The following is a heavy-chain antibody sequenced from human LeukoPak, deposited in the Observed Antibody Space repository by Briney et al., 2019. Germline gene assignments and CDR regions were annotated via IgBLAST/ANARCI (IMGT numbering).Heavy chain of an antibody. CDR3: ACVPGYSSGWYFSGNSEFDY. J-gene: IGHJ4*02. CDR1: GFTFATYT. Sequence: GGSLRLSCAASGFTFATYTMNWVRQAPGKGLEWVSGLYGKGDQTFYADSVKGRFTISRDNSKNTLYLQMNSLRAEDTAVYYCACVPGYSSGWYFSGNSEFDYWGQGTLVTVSS. V-gene: IGHV3-23*01. D-gene: IGHD6-19*01. CDR2: LYGKGDQT.